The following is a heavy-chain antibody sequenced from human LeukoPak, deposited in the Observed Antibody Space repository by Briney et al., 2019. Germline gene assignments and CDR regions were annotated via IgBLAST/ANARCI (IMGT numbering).Heavy chain of an antibody. CDR1: GFTFSSYG. V-gene: IGHV3-33*06. J-gene: IGHJ3*02. CDR2: IWYDGSNK. CDR3: AKDLFEYSSSPVAFDI. Sequence: GGSLRLSCEASGFTFSSYGMHWVRQAPGKGLEWVAVIWYDGSNKYYADSVKGRFTISRDNSKNTLYLQMNSLRAEDTAVYYCAKDLFEYSSSPVAFDIWGQGTMVTVSS. D-gene: IGHD6-6*01.